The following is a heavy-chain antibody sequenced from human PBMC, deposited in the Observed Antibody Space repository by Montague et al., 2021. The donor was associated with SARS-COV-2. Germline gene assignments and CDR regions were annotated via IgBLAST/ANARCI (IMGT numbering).Heavy chain of an antibody. CDR3: ARREYSYGWGD. CDR1: GGPISGSSDY. D-gene: IGHD5-18*01. V-gene: IGHV4-39*01. J-gene: IGHJ4*02. CDR2: VYYSGNT. Sequence: SETLSLTCTVTGGPISGSSDYWGWIRQSPGKGLEWIASVYYSGNTXYRPSLKSRVTISVDTSKNQFSLKLNSVTAADTALYYCARREYSYGWGDWGQGTLVIVSS.